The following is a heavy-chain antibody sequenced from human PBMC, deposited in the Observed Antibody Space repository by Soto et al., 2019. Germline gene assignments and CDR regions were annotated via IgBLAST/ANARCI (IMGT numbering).Heavy chain of an antibody. CDR3: ARRYRSCFAY. J-gene: IGHJ4*02. D-gene: IGHD2-2*01. Sequence: PSETLSLTCTVSGGSISTYYWNWIRQPPGKGLEWIGYIFYSGSSNYNPSLKSRVTLSVDTSKNQFSLKLSSVTAADTAVYYCARRYRSCFAYWGQGTLVTISS. CDR1: GGSISTYY. CDR2: IFYSGSS. V-gene: IGHV4-59*08.